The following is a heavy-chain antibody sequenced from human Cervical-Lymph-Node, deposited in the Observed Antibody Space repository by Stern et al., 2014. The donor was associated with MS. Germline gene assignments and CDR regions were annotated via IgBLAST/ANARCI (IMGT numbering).Heavy chain of an antibody. J-gene: IGHJ1*01. CDR2: IWYDGSNR. CDR3: AREGGNTAEYFQH. CDR1: GFTFSSSG. D-gene: IGHD4-23*01. Sequence: QVQLVESGGGVVQPGRSLRLSCAASGFTFSSSGMHWVRQAPGQGLERLAIIWYDGSNRSYADSVKGRFTISRDNSKNTLYLQMNSLRAEDTAVYYCAREGGNTAEYFQHWGQGTLVTVSS. V-gene: IGHV3-33*01.